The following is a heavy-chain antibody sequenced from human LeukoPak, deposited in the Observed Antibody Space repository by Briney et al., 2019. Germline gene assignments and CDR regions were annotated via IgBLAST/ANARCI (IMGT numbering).Heavy chain of an antibody. CDR3: AKDRWELLGLFDY. J-gene: IGHJ4*02. CDR1: GFTFSSYA. D-gene: IGHD1-26*01. V-gene: IGHV3-23*01. CDR2: ISGSGGST. Sequence: PGGSLRLSCAASGFTFSSYAMSWVRQAPRKGLEWVSAISGSGGSTYYADSVKGRFTISRDNSKNTLYLQMNSLRAEDTAVYYCAKDRWELLGLFDYWGQGTLVTVSS.